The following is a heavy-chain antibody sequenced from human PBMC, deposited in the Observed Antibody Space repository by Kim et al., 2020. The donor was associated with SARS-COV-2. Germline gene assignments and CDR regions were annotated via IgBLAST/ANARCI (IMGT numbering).Heavy chain of an antibody. Sequence: SETLSLTCTVSGGSISSYYWSWIRQPPGKGLEWIGYIFYSGSTNYNPSLNSRVTMSIDTSKKQFSLNLRSVTAADTAVYYCARGWGSYPQNNWFDPWGQG. V-gene: IGHV4-59*01. CDR2: IFYSGST. CDR1: GGSISSYY. CDR3: ARGWGSYPQNNWFDP. J-gene: IGHJ5*02. D-gene: IGHD3-16*01.